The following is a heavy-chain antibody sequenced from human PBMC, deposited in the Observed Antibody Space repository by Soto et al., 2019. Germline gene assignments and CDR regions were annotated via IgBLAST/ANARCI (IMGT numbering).Heavy chain of an antibody. Sequence: QVQLVESGGGVVQPGRSLRLSCAASGFTFSSYGMHWVRQAPGKGLEWVAVISYDGSNKYYADSVKGRFNISRDNSKNTLYLQMNSLRAEDTAVYYCAKGHYLIAAAGPFDYWGQGTLVTVSS. V-gene: IGHV3-30*18. CDR1: GFTFSSYG. CDR2: ISYDGSNK. CDR3: AKGHYLIAAAGPFDY. J-gene: IGHJ4*02. D-gene: IGHD6-13*01.